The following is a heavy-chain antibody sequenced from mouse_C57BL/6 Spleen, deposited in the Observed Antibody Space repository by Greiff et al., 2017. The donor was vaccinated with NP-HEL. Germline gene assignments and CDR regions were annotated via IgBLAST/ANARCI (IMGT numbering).Heavy chain of an antibody. J-gene: IGHJ3*01. D-gene: IGHD4-1*01. CDR1: GFTFSDYG. V-gene: IGHV5-17*01. CDR3: ARNWDWAD. Sequence: EVMLVESGGGLVKPGGSLKLSCAASGFTFSDYGMHWVRQAPEKGLEWVAYISSGSSTIYYADTVKGRFTISRDNAKNTLFLQVTSLRSEERAMYYCARNWDWADWGQGTLVTVSA. CDR2: ISSGSSTI.